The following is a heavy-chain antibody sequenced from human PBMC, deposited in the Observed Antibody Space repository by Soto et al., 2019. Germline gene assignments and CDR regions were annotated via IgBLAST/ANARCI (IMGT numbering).Heavy chain of an antibody. D-gene: IGHD3-10*01. Sequence: QVQLVQSGAEVMKPGSSVRVSCTTSGGTFNFYTINWVRQAPGQGLEWVGRVNPIVGMSNSAQKFQGRLTITADKSTNIAYMDLTRLKSEDTAVYYCATSYGSGSTHFDSWGQGTLVTVSS. V-gene: IGHV1-69*02. J-gene: IGHJ4*02. CDR2: VNPIVGMS. CDR3: ATSYGSGSTHFDS. CDR1: GGTFNFYT.